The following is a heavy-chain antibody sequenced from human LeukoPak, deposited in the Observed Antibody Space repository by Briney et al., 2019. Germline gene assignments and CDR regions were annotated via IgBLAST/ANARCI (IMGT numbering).Heavy chain of an antibody. J-gene: IGHJ5*02. D-gene: IGHD3-9*01. V-gene: IGHV3-30*03. CDR3: ARSKGANYDILTGLGWFDP. Sequence: GRSLRLSCAASGFTFSSYGMHWVRQAPGKGLEWVAVISYDGSNKYYADSVKGRFTISRDNSKNTLYLQMNSLRAEDTAVYYCARSKGANYDILTGLGWFDPWGQGTLVTVSS. CDR1: GFTFSSYG. CDR2: ISYDGSNK.